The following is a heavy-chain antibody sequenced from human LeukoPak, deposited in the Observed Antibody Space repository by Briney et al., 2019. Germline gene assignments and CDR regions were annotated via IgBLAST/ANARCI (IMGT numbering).Heavy chain of an antibody. J-gene: IGHJ4*02. CDR3: ARDTAPSY. Sequence: QSGGSLRLSCAASGFTLSSYWMHWVRQAPGKGLVWASGIDSDGRSTSYADSVKGRFTISRDPAKNTLFLQMNSLRAEDTAVYYCARDTAPSYWGQGTLVTVSS. D-gene: IGHD5-18*01. CDR1: GFTLSSYW. CDR2: IDSDGRST. V-gene: IGHV3-74*01.